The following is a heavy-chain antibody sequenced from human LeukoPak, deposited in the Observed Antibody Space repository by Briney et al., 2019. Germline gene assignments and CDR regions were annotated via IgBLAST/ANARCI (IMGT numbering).Heavy chain of an antibody. Sequence: ASVKVSCKASGYTFTGYYMHWVRQAPGQGLEWMGWINPNSGGTNYAQKFQGRVTMTRDTSISTAYMELSRLRSDDTAVYYCARGHPEADGNYDILTGYRYYYYMDVWGKGTTVTVSS. J-gene: IGHJ6*03. CDR3: ARGHPEADGNYDILTGYRYYYYMDV. V-gene: IGHV1-2*02. CDR1: GYTFTGYY. CDR2: INPNSGGT. D-gene: IGHD3-9*01.